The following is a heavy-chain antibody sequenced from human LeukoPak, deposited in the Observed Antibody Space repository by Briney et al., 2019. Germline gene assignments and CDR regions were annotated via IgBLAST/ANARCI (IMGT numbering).Heavy chain of an antibody. Sequence: GASVKVSCKASGYTFTSYYMHWVRQAPGQGLEWMGIINPSGGSTSYARKFQGRVTMTRDTSTSTVYMELSSLGSEDTAVYYCARPLGATFYFDYWGQGTLVTVSS. CDR3: ARPLGATFYFDY. J-gene: IGHJ4*02. V-gene: IGHV1-46*01. D-gene: IGHD1-26*01. CDR2: INPSGGST. CDR1: GYTFTSYY.